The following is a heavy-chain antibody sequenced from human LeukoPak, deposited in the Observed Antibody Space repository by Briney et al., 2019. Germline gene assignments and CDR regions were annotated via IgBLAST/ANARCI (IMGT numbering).Heavy chain of an antibody. CDR1: GGTFSSYA. CDR3: AVDYGLPNQQNDY. D-gene: IGHD4-17*01. CDR2: IIPILGIA. Sequence: SVKVSCKASGGTFSSYAISWVRQAPGQGLEWMGRIIPILGIANYAQKFQGRVTITADKSTSTAYMELSSLRSEDTAVYYCAVDYGLPNQQNDYWGQGTLVTVSS. J-gene: IGHJ4*02. V-gene: IGHV1-69*04.